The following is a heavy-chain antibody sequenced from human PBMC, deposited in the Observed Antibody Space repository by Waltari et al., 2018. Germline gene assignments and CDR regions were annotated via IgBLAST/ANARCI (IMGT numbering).Heavy chain of an antibody. CDR2: IWNDGSKE. CDR3: ARDDYTSGWFLGY. V-gene: IGHV3-33*01. D-gene: IGHD6-19*01. CDR1: GFTFRSYG. J-gene: IGHJ4*02. Sequence: QVHLVESGGGVVQPGRSPRLSCAASGFTFRSYGMHWVRQAPGKGLGWVAVIWNDGSKEYYSDSVMGRFTISRDNSKNTLYLQMNSLRAEDTAVYYCARDDYTSGWFLGYWGQGTLVTVSS.